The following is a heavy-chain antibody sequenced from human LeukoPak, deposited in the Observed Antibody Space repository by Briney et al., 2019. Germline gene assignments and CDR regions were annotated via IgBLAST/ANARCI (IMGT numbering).Heavy chain of an antibody. J-gene: IGHJ4*02. CDR3: ARRTNNYYLFDY. CDR2: ISSSSSTI. D-gene: IGHD2-21*02. Sequence: GGSLRFSCAASGFTVSSNYMSWVRQAPGKGLEWVSYISSSSSTIYYADSVKGRFTISRDNAKNSPYLQMNSLRAEDTAMYYCARRTNNYYLFDYWGQGALVTVSS. CDR1: GFTVSSNY. V-gene: IGHV3-48*04.